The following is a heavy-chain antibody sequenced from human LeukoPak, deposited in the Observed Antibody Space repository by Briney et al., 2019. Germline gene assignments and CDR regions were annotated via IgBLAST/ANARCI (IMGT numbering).Heavy chain of an antibody. CDR1: GFTFSSYA. Sequence: HPGGSLRLSCAASGFTFSSYAMSWVRQAPGKGLEWVSAISGSGGSTYYADSVKGRFAISRDNSKNTLYLQMNSLRAEDTAVYYCAKGLSGWSPFDPWGQGTLVTVSS. J-gene: IGHJ5*02. D-gene: IGHD6-19*01. CDR3: AKGLSGWSPFDP. V-gene: IGHV3-23*01. CDR2: ISGSGGST.